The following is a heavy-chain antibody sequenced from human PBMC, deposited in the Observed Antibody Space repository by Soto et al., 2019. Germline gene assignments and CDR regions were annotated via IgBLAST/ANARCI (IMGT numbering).Heavy chain of an antibody. D-gene: IGHD3-3*02. CDR2: VNHGGTS. CDR3: ASPKIAFYNWFDP. CDR1: GGSFSGYY. J-gene: IGHJ5*02. Sequence: TSETLSLTCAVHGGSFSGYYWDWIRQPPGKGLEWIGEVNHGGTSNYNPSLKSRVTISVDTSKNQFSLKLSSVTAADTAVYYCASPKIAFYNWFDPWGQGTLVT. V-gene: IGHV4-34*01.